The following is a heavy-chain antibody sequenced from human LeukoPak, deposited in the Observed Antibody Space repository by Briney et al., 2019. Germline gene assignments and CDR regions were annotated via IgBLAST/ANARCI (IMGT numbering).Heavy chain of an antibody. D-gene: IGHD3-22*01. V-gene: IGHV3-23*01. CDR3: AKDRPNFHENSGHYYRRDGDS. J-gene: IGHJ5*01. CDR2: MCGTAGCT. Sequence: HAEGSLRLSCQASGFTFYMYAMSWVRQAPGKGLEWVASMCGTAGCTFYPDSVKGRFTISRDNSKNVLYLRMNSLTAEDTAIYYCAKDRPNFHENSGHYYRRDGDSWGQGTLVTVSS. CDR1: GFTFYMYA.